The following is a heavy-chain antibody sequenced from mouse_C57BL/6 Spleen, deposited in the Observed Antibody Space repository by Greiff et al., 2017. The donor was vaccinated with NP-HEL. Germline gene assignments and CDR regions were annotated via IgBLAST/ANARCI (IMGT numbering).Heavy chain of an antibody. Sequence: QVQLKQPGAELVKPGASVKMSCKASGYTFTSYWITWVKQRPGQGLEWIGDIYPGSGSTNYNEKFKSKATLTVDTSSSTAYMQLSSLTSEDSAVYYCARRWTGDAMDYWGQGTSVTVSS. CDR1: GYTFTSYW. J-gene: IGHJ4*01. CDR2: IYPGSGST. V-gene: IGHV1-55*01. D-gene: IGHD1-1*02. CDR3: ARRWTGDAMDY.